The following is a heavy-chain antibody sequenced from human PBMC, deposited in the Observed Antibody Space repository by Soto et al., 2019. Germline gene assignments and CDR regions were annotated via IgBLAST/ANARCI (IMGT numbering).Heavy chain of an antibody. Sequence: SETLSLTCAVYGGSFSGYYWSWIHQPPGKGLEWIGEINHSGSTNYNPSLKSRVTISVDTSKNQFSLKLSSVTAADTAVYYCARVRSGSFSHWGQGTLVTVSS. CDR3: ARVRSGSFSH. D-gene: IGHD1-26*01. CDR2: INHSGST. V-gene: IGHV4-34*01. J-gene: IGHJ4*02. CDR1: GGSFSGYY.